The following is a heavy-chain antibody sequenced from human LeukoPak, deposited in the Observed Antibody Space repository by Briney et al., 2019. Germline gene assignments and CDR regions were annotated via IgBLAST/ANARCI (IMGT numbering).Heavy chain of an antibody. CDR2: MSFDGSNK. D-gene: IGHD5-24*01. J-gene: IGHJ6*03. CDR3: ARGSRDGYNEPYYYYYMDV. V-gene: IGHV3-30-3*01. Sequence: GGSLRLSCAASGFTFSSYAMHWVRQAPGKGLEWVAVMSFDGSNKYYADSVKGRFTISRDNSKNTLYLQMSSPRAEDTAVYYCARGSRDGYNEPYYYYYMDVWGKGTTVTVSS. CDR1: GFTFSSYA.